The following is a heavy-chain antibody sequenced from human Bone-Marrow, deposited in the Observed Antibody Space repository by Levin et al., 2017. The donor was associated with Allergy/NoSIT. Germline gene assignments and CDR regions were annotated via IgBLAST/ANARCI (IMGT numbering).Heavy chain of an antibody. Sequence: GGSLRLSCAASGFTFSSYGMHWVRQAPGKGLEWVAVIWYDGSNKYYADSVKGRFTISRDNSKNTLYLQMNSLRAEDTAVYYCARDRDYYGSGRGLYWGQGTLVTVSS. D-gene: IGHD3-10*01. CDR3: ARDRDYYGSGRGLY. CDR2: IWYDGSNK. V-gene: IGHV3-33*01. J-gene: IGHJ4*02. CDR1: GFTFSSYG.